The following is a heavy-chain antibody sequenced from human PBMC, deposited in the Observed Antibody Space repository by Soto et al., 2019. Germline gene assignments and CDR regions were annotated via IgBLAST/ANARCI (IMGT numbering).Heavy chain of an antibody. Sequence: QVQLVESGGGLVKPGGSLRLSCAASGFTFSDYYMSWIRQAPGKGLEWVSYISSSSSYTNYADSVKGRFTISRDNAKNSLYLQMNSLRAEDTAVYYCARDREFGVATGFDPWGQGTLVTVSS. CDR3: ARDREFGVATGFDP. CDR1: GFTFSDYY. D-gene: IGHD2-8*01. V-gene: IGHV3-11*05. CDR2: ISSSSSYT. J-gene: IGHJ5*02.